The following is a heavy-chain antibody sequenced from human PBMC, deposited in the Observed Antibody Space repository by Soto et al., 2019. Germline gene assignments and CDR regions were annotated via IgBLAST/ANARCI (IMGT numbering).Heavy chain of an antibody. J-gene: IGHJ6*02. CDR2: ISSSSSYV. CDR3: ARGDLTGRTTPGYYGMDV. Sequence: GGSLRLSCAASGFTVSSNYMSWVRQAPGKGLEWVSSISSSSSYVYYADSVRGRFTISRDNGKNSLYLQMNSLRAEDTAVYYCARGDLTGRTTPGYYGMDVWGQGTTVTVSS. CDR1: GFTVSSNY. D-gene: IGHD1-20*01. V-gene: IGHV3-21*01.